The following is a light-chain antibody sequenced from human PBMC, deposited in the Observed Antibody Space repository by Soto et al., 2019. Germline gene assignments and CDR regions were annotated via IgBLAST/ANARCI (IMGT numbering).Light chain of an antibody. CDR1: SSDVGSYNL. J-gene: IGLJ1*01. Sequence: QSALTQPASVSGSPGQSITISCTGTSSDVGSYNLVSWYQQHPGKAPKLMIYEGSKRPSGVSNRFSGSKSGNTASLTISGLQAEDEADYYCCSYAGSSTPYVFGTGTKAT. CDR3: CSYAGSSTPYV. V-gene: IGLV2-23*01. CDR2: EGS.